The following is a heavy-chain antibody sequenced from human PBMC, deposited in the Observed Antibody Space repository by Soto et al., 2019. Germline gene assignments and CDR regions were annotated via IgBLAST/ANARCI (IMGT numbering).Heavy chain of an antibody. D-gene: IGHD2-8*01. J-gene: IGHJ4*02. CDR1: GGTFSSYA. CDR3: ARVSGYCTNGVCPFDGEYYFDY. CDR2: IIPIFGTA. V-gene: IGHV1-69*13. Sequence: GASVKVSCKASGGTFSSYAISWVRQAPGQGLEWMGGIIPIFGTANYAQKFQGRVTITADESTSTAYMELSSLRSEDTAVYYCARVSGYCTNGVCPFDGEYYFDYWGQGTLVTVSS.